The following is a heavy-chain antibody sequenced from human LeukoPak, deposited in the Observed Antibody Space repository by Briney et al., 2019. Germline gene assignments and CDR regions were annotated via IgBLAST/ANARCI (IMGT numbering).Heavy chain of an antibody. CDR3: ARANYYDSSGYSRGAFDI. CDR1: GDSIRSYY. Sequence: SETLSLTCTVSGDSIRSYYWSWIRQPPGKGLEWIGTIYHSGSTYYNPSLKSRVTISVDTSKNQFSLKLSSVTAADTAVCYCARANYYDSSGYSRGAFDIWGQGTMVTVSS. CDR2: IYHSGST. V-gene: IGHV4-38-2*02. J-gene: IGHJ3*02. D-gene: IGHD3-22*01.